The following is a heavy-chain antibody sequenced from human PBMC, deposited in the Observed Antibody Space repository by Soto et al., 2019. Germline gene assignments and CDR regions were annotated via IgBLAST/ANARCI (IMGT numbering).Heavy chain of an antibody. CDR2: ISYDGSNK. CDR3: AKGQAARGRGPPDY. D-gene: IGHD6-13*01. J-gene: IGHJ4*02. CDR1: GFTFSSYG. Sequence: QVQLVESGGGVVQPGRSLRLSCAASGFTFSSYGMHWVRQAPGKGLEWVAVISYDGSNKYYADSVKGRFTISRDNSKNTVCLQMYSLGAEDTAVYYCAKGQAARGRGPPDYWGQGNLVTVSP. V-gene: IGHV3-30*18.